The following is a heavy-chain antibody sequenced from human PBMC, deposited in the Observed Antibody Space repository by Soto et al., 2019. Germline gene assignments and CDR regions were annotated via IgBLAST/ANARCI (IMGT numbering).Heavy chain of an antibody. D-gene: IGHD2-15*01. CDR1: GFTFSSYG. J-gene: IGHJ6*02. V-gene: IGHV3-33*01. CDR2: IWYDGSNK. CDR3: AREDIVVVVAATLSSDYYGMDV. Sequence: GGSLRLSCAASGFTFSSYGMHWVRQAPGKGLEWVAVIWYDGSNKYYADSVKGRFTISRDNSKNTLYLQMNSLRAEDTAVYYCAREDIVVVVAATLSSDYYGMDVWGQGTTVTVS.